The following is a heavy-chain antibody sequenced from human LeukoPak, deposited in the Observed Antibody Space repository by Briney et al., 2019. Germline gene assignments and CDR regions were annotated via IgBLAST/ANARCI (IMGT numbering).Heavy chain of an antibody. CDR2: IYYSGST. CDR3: ARGMATINWYFDL. D-gene: IGHD5-24*01. CDR1: GGSISSSSYY. J-gene: IGHJ2*01. V-gene: IGHV4-39*01. Sequence: SETLSLTCTVSGGSISSSSYYWGWIRQPPGKGLEWIGSIYYSGSTYYNPSLKSRVTISVDTSKNQFSLKVSSVTAADTAVYYCARGMATINWYFDLWGRGTLVTVSS.